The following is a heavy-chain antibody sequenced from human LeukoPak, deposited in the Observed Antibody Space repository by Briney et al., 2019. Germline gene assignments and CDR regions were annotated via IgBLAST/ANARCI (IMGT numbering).Heavy chain of an antibody. Sequence: GGSLRLSCAASGFTFSSYGMHWVRQAPGKGLEWVAVISYDGSNKYYADSVKGRFTTSRDNSKNTLYLQMNSLRAEDTAVYYCAKDCSSGVFDPWGQGTLVTVSS. D-gene: IGHD6-19*01. CDR1: GFTFSSYG. J-gene: IGHJ5*02. CDR2: ISYDGSNK. V-gene: IGHV3-30*18. CDR3: AKDCSSGVFDP.